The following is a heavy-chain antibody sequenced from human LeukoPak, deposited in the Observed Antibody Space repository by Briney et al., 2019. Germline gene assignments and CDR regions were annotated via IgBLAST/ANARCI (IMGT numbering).Heavy chain of an antibody. CDR3: VKTYGRFDV. Sequence: GGSLRLFCSASGFTFISYTMIWVRQAPGKGLELVSSITSSSSYIYYSDSVKGRFTISRDNAKNSLYLQMTSLGVEDTAVYYCVKTYGRFDVWGQGTLVTVSS. D-gene: IGHD4-17*01. CDR2: ITSSSSYI. V-gene: IGHV3-21*01. CDR1: GFTFISYT. J-gene: IGHJ4*02.